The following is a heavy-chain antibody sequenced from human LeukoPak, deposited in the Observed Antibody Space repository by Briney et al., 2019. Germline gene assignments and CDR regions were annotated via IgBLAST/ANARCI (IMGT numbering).Heavy chain of an antibody. Sequence: GGSLRLSRAASGFTFSSYSMNWVRQAPGKGLEWVSSISSSSSYIYYADSVKGRFTISRDNAKNSLYLQMNSLRAEDTAVYYCARAQPAANEGPGFDYWGQGTLVTVSS. D-gene: IGHD2-2*01. V-gene: IGHV3-21*01. CDR1: GFTFSSYS. CDR3: ARAQPAANEGPGFDY. J-gene: IGHJ4*02. CDR2: ISSSSSYI.